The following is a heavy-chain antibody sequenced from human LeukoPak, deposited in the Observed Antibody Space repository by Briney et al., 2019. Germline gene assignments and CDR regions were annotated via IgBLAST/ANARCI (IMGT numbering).Heavy chain of an antibody. CDR2: MNPYSGNT. D-gene: IGHD3-10*01. CDR1: GYTFTSYD. J-gene: IGHJ4*02. CDR3: AKSPNYYGSGSYFEF. V-gene: IGHV1-8*01. Sequence: ASVKVSCKASGYTFTSYDINWVRQATGQGLEWMGWMNPYSGNTGFAQKFQGRVTMTRDTSISTAYMELSNLSSEDTAVYYCAKSPNYYGSGSYFEFRGQGALVNVSS.